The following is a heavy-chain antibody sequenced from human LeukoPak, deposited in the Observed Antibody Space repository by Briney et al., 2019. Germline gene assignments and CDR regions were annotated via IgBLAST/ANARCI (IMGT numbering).Heavy chain of an antibody. V-gene: IGHV1-18*01. J-gene: IGHJ4*02. D-gene: IGHD4-23*01. Sequence: ASVKVSCKVSGYESTGYTFPKYGINWIRQAPGQGLEWMGWISVRDGDTNYAQNIQDRVTMTTDTPTRTFYMEVRGLRSDDTAVYYCARLKFGVNSSDKWGQGTLVTVSS. CDR1: GYESTGYTFPKYG. CDR3: ARLKFGVNSSDK. CDR2: ISVRDGDT.